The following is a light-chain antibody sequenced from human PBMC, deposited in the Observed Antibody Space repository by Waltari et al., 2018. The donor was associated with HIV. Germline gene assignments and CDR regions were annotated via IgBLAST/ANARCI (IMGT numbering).Light chain of an antibody. CDR2: ATS. CDR1: QTVSTNY. J-gene: IGKJ5*01. Sequence: EIVLTQSPGTLFLSPGERVTLSCRASQTVSTNYVAWFQQKPGQPPRLHIYATSIRATDIPERFSGGGSGTDFTLTITRLEPEDFAVYYCHQYGTSPPITFGQGTRLEIK. CDR3: HQYGTSPPIT. V-gene: IGKV3-20*01.